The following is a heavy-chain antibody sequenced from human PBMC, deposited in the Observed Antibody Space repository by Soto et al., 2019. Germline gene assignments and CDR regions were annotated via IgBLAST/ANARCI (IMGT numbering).Heavy chain of an antibody. CDR1: GFTFSSYA. CDR2: ISGSGGST. Sequence: PGVSLRLSCAASGFTFSSYAMSWVRQAPGKGLEWVSAISGSGGSTYYADSVKGRFTISRDNSKNTLYLQMNSLRAEDTAVYYCARLQQPFPRYFDYWGKGTLVTVSS. V-gene: IGHV3-23*01. CDR3: ARLQQPFPRYFDY. J-gene: IGHJ4*02. D-gene: IGHD6-13*01.